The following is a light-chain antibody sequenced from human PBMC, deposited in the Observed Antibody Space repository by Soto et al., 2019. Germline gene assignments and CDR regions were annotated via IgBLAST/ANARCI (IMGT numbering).Light chain of an antibody. V-gene: IGKV3-15*01. CDR1: QSVTSN. Sequence: IVMTQSPATLSVSPGERATLSCRASQSVTSNLAWYQQKPGQAPRLLIYGASTRATGIPARFSGSGSGTEFTLTISSLQSEDFALYYCEQYHNWPYTFGQGTKLDIK. CDR3: EQYHNWPYT. CDR2: GAS. J-gene: IGKJ2*01.